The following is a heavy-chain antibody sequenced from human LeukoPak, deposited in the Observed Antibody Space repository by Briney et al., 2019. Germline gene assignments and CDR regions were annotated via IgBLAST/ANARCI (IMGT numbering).Heavy chain of an antibody. CDR3: ASTGTTEYYFDY. D-gene: IGHD1-7*01. CDR2: INHSGST. V-gene: IGHV4-34*01. J-gene: IGHJ4*02. Sequence: PSETLSLTCAVYGGSFSGYYWSWIRQPPGKGLEWIEEINHSGSTNYNPSLKSRVTISVDTSKNQFSLKLSSVTAADTAVYYCASTGTTEYYFDYWGQGTLVTVSS. CDR1: GGSFSGYY.